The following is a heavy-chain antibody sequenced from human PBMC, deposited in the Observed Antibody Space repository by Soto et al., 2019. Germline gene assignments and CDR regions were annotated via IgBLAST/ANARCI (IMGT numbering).Heavy chain of an antibody. Sequence: GGSLRLSCAASGFTFSSYAMHWVRQAPGKGLEWVAVISYDGSNKYYADSVKGRFTISRDNSKNTLYLQMNSLRAEDTAVYYCARGAIAAAGTGHYYYGMDVWGQGTTVTVSS. CDR1: GFTFSSYA. V-gene: IGHV3-30-3*01. J-gene: IGHJ6*02. D-gene: IGHD6-13*01. CDR2: ISYDGSNK. CDR3: ARGAIAAAGTGHYYYGMDV.